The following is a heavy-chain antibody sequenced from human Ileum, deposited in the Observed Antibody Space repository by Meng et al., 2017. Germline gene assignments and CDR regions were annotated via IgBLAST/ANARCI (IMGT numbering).Heavy chain of an antibody. V-gene: IGHV1-18*01. CDR2: IDPGNGNR. CDR3: ARDRQWVFDY. Sequence: QVQLVQFGIEVKKPGASVKVSCKPSGCTFTTFGISWVRQAPGQGLEWMGWIDPGNGNRNFAQKFQDRITLTTDTTTTTAYMELRSLRSDDTAIFYCARDRQWVFDYWGQGTLVTVS. J-gene: IGHJ4*02. CDR1: GCTFTTFG. D-gene: IGHD6-19*01.